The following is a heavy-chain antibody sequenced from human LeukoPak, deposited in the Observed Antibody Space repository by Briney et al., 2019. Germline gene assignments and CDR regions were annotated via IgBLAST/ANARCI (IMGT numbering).Heavy chain of an antibody. D-gene: IGHD1-26*01. J-gene: IGHJ4*02. CDR3: ATIVGATTPF. V-gene: IGHV4-39*01. CDR2: IYSSGVT. CDR1: GGSIISNSFY. Sequence: SETLSLTCTISGGSIISNSFYWVWIRQPPGKGLEWIGSIYSSGVTYYNPSLKSRVTISVDTSKNQLSLRLSSVTAADTAVFYCATIVGATTPFWGQGTLVTVSS.